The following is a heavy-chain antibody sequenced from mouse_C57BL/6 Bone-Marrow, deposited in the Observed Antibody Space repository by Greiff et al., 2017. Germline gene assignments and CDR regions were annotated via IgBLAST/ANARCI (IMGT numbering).Heavy chain of an antibody. CDR1: GYAFSSYW. D-gene: IGHD1-1*01. J-gene: IGHJ3*01. CDR2: IYPGDGDT. CDR3: ARSNYGSFAWFAD. V-gene: IGHV1-80*01. Sequence: VQLQQSGAELVKPGASVSISCKASGYAFSSYWMNWVKQRPGKGLEWIGHIYPGDGDTNYNGKFKGKATLTADTSSSTAYMQLSSLTSEDSAVYFCARSNYGSFAWFADWGQGTLVTVSA.